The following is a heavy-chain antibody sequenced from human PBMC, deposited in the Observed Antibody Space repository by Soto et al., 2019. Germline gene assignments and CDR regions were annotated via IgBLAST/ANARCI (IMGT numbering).Heavy chain of an antibody. CDR1: GFSLSTSGVG. CDR3: AHSGIAVAAPGSYFDY. J-gene: IGHJ4*02. D-gene: IGHD6-19*01. V-gene: IGHV2-5*01. CDR2: IYWNDDK. Sequence: QITLKESGPTLVKPTQTLTLTCTFSGFSLSTSGVGVGWIRQPPGKALEWLALIYWNDDKRYSPSLKSRLTITKDTSKNQVVLTMTNIDPVDTATYYCAHSGIAVAAPGSYFDYWGQGTLVTVSS.